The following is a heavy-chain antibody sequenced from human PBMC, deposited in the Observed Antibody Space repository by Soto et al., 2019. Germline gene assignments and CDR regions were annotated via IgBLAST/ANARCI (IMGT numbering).Heavy chain of an antibody. CDR3: ATRDPSRFY. Sequence: QVQLQESGPGLVKPSGTLSLTCAVSGVSISSHDWWTWVRQPPGKGLEWIGESHQSGNTNYNSSLESRVTISLDKSKNQFSLNLSSVTVADTAVYYCATRDPSRFYWGQGTLVTVSS. J-gene: IGHJ4*02. V-gene: IGHV4-4*02. CDR2: SHQSGNT. D-gene: IGHD6-13*01. CDR1: GVSISSHDW.